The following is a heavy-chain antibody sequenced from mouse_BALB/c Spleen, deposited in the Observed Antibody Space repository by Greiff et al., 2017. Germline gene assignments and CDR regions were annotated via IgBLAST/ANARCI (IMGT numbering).Heavy chain of an antibody. J-gene: IGHJ2*01. CDR2: IDPFNGGT. D-gene: IGHD1-2*01. CDR3: ARGGRVITTATFDD. Sequence: VQLQQSGPELMKPGASVKISCKASGYSFTSYYMHWVKQSHGKSLEWIGYIDPFNGGTSYNQKFKGKATLTVDKSSSTAYMHLSSLTSEDSAVYYCARGGRVITTATFDDWGQGTTLTVSS. CDR1: GYSFTSYY. V-gene: IGHV1S135*01.